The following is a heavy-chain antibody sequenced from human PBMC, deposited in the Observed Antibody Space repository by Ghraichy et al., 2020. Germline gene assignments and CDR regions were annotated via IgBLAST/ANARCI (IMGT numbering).Heavy chain of an antibody. CDR1: GFTFRTYW. D-gene: IGHD2-2*01. V-gene: IGHV3-74*01. J-gene: IGHJ5*02. CDR3: ARTGYCSSTNCYNWFDP. Sequence: LSLTCAASGFTFRTYWMHWVHQAPGKGLVWVSRINSDGSSTSYADSVKGRFTISRDNAKNTLYLQMNSLRAEDTAVYYCARTGYCSSTNCYNWFDPWGQGTLVTVSS. CDR2: INSDGSST.